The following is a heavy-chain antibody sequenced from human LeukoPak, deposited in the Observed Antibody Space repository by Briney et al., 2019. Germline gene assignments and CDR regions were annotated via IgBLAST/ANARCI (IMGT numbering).Heavy chain of an antibody. CDR2: IYYSGST. CDR3: ARTKYYGADFDY. CDR1: GGSISSYY. J-gene: IGHJ4*02. V-gene: IGHV4-59*01. Sequence: PSETLSLTCTVSGGSISSYYWSWIRQPPGKGLEWIGYIYYSGSTNYNPSLKSRVTISVDTSKNQFSVKLSSVTAADTAVYYCARTKYYGADFDYWGQGTLVTVSS. D-gene: IGHD4-17*01.